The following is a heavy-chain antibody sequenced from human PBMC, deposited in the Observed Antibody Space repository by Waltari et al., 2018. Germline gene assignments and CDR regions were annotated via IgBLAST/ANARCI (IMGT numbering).Heavy chain of an antibody. D-gene: IGHD3-3*01. CDR3: ARDRNYDFWTGRYGMDV. Sequence: QVPLVQSGTEVKTVGASVKVSCKASGYIFTGHFINWVRQAPGQGLEWVGRINTRNGDTDYAQKFQGRVTMTSDTPITTVYMELSSLRSDDKAVYYCARDRNYDFWTGRYGMDVWGQGTTVTVSS. CDR2: INTRNGDT. J-gene: IGHJ6*02. CDR1: GYIFTGHF. V-gene: IGHV1-2*06.